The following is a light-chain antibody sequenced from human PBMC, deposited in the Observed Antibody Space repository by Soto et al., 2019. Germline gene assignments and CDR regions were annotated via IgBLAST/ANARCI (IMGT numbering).Light chain of an antibody. CDR1: SSNIGAGYD. V-gene: IGLV1-40*01. J-gene: IGLJ2*01. Sequence: QTVVTQPPSVSGAPGQRVTISCTGSSSNIGAGYDVHWYQQLPGTAPKLLISGNSNRPSGVPDRFSGSKSGTSASLAITGLQAEDEADYYCQSYDSSLSGPVFGGGTQLTVL. CDR2: GNS. CDR3: QSYDSSLSGPV.